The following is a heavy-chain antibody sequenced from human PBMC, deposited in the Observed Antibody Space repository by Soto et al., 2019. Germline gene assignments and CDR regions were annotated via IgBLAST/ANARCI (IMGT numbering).Heavy chain of an antibody. Sequence: GGSLRLSCAASGFTFSNAWMSWVRQAPGKGLEWVGRIKSKTDGGTTDYAAPVKGRFTISRDDSKNTLYLQMNSLKTEDTAVYYCTTDSLNGTGERYYYYYGIDVWGQGTTVTVSS. J-gene: IGHJ6*02. V-gene: IGHV3-15*01. CDR1: GFTFSNAW. CDR2: IKSKTDGGTT. CDR3: TTDSLNGTGERYYYYYGIDV. D-gene: IGHD1-20*01.